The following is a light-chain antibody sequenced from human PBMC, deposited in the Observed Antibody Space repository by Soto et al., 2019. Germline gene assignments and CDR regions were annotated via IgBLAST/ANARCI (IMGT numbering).Light chain of an antibody. CDR3: EQYGMAPNT. J-gene: IGKJ1*01. V-gene: IGKV3-20*01. Sequence: TKSPVTLTRSPGQRSPPSCRASPGVSSHYLAWYQKKPGQAPRLLIYGASSRAAGIPDRFSGSGSGTDFTLTISRLEPEDFGLYCCEQYGMAPNTFSQGIKVDI. CDR1: PGVSSHY. CDR2: GAS.